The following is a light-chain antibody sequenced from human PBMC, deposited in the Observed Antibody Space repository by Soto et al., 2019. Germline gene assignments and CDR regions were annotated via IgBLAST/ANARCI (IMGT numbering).Light chain of an antibody. CDR1: SSDVGGYNY. J-gene: IGLJ2*01. CDR3: GSYAGSYSYVV. CDR2: DVS. Sequence: QSVLTQPRSVSGSPGQSVTISCPGTSSDVGGYNYVSWYQQRPGKAPKLMIYDVSQRPSGVPDRFAGSKSGNTASLSISGLQAEDEADYFCGSYAGSYSYVVFGGGTKLTVL. V-gene: IGLV2-11*01.